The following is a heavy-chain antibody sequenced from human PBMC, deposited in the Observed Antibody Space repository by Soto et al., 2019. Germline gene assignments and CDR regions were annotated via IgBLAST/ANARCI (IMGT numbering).Heavy chain of an antibody. CDR2: IIPIFGTA. Sequence: SVKVSCKASGGTFSSYAISWVRQAPGQGLEWMGGIIPIFGTANYAQKFQGRVTITADKSTSTAYMELSSLRSEDTAVYYCARGRGYQLLTAFDIWGQGTVVTVSS. J-gene: IGHJ3*02. V-gene: IGHV1-69*06. CDR3: ARGRGYQLLTAFDI. D-gene: IGHD2-2*01. CDR1: GGTFSSYA.